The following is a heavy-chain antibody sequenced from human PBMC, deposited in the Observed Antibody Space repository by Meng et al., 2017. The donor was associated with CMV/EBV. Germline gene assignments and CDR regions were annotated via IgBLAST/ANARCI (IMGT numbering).Heavy chain of an antibody. CDR1: GYSFTSYW. V-gene: IGHV5-51*01. D-gene: IGHD4-23*01. CDR2: IYPGDSDT. CDR3: ATTITTMVMGADAFDI. Sequence: GESLKISCKGSGYSFTSYWIGWVRQMPGKGLEWVGIIYPGDSDTRYSPSFQGQVAIPANKSISTAYLQWSSLKASDTAMYYCATTITTMVMGADAFDIWGQGTMVTVSS. J-gene: IGHJ3*02.